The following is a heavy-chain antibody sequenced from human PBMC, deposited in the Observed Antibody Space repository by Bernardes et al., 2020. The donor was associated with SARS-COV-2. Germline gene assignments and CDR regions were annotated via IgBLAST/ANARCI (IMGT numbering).Heavy chain of an antibody. V-gene: IGHV4-34*01. D-gene: IGHD3-22*01. CDR1: GGSFSGYY. J-gene: IGHJ4*02. CDR2: INHSGST. CDR3: ARGLFYYDSSGDWSY. Sequence: SATLSLTCAVYGGSFSGYYWSWIRQPPGKGLEWIGEINHSGSTNYNPSLKSRVTISVDTSKNQFSLKLSSVTAADTAVYYCARGLFYYDSSGDWSYWGQGTLVTVSS.